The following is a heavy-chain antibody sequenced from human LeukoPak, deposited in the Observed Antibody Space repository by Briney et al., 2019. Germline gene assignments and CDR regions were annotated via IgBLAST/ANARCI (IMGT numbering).Heavy chain of an antibody. Sequence: SETLSLTCTASGYSISSGYYWGWIRRPPGKGLEWIGSIYHIGSTYYNPSLKSRVTISVDTSKNQFSLKLSSVTAADTAVYYCARVRFGEGYFDYWGQGTLVTVSS. J-gene: IGHJ4*02. V-gene: IGHV4-38-2*02. D-gene: IGHD3-10*01. CDR3: ARVRFGEGYFDY. CDR2: IYHIGST. CDR1: GYSISSGYY.